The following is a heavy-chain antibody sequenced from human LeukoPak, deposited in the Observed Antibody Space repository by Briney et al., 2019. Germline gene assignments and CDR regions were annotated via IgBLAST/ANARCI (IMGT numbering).Heavy chain of an antibody. CDR3: ASDDFWSGYSSFDY. D-gene: IGHD3-3*01. V-gene: IGHV1-69*13. CDR1: GGTFSSYA. J-gene: IGHJ4*02. Sequence: SVKVSCKASGGTFSSYAISWVRQAPGQGLEWMGGIIPIFGTANYAQKFQGRVTITSDESTSTAYMELSSLRSEDTAVYYCASDDFWSGYSSFDYWGQGTLVTVSS. CDR2: IIPIFGTA.